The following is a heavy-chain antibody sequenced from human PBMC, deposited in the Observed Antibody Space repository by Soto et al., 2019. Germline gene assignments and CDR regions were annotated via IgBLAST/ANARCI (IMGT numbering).Heavy chain of an antibody. V-gene: IGHV4-39*01. Sequence: SETLSLTCTVSGGSISSSSYYWGWIRQPPGKGLEWIGSIYYSGSTYYNPSLKSRVTISVDTSKNQFSLKLSSVTAADTAVYYCASTIRIAAAGTGWFDPWGQGTLVTSPQ. CDR3: ASTIRIAAAGTGWFDP. CDR1: GGSISSSSYY. CDR2: IYYSGST. J-gene: IGHJ5*02. D-gene: IGHD6-13*01.